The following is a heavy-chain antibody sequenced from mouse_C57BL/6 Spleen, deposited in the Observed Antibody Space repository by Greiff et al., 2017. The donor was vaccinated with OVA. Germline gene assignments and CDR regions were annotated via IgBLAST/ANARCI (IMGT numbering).Heavy chain of an antibody. V-gene: IGHV3-1*01. CDR3: ARGEITTVMDD. CDR2: ISYSGST. Sequence: EVQLVESGPGMVKPSQSLSLTCTVTGYSITSGYDWHWIRHFPGNKPEWMGYISYSGSTNYNPSLKSRISITHDTSKNPFFLKVNSVTTEDTATYYCARGEITTVMDDWGQGTSVTVSS. D-gene: IGHD2-4*01. CDR1: GYSITSGYD. J-gene: IGHJ4*01.